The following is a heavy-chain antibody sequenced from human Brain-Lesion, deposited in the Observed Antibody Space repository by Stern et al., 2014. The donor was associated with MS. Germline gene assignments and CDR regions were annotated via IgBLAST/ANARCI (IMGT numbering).Heavy chain of an antibody. CDR3: ARGRVVPGFQYYATDV. D-gene: IGHD2-2*01. Sequence: QVQLVESGPGLVKPSQTLSLSCTVSGGSISSGGYYWSWIRQPAGKGLEWIGRIFTSGSTSYNPSLKSRVTISIDTSKNQFSLRLNSRTAADTAVYYCARGRVVPGFQYYATDVWGQGTTVIVSS. J-gene: IGHJ6*02. CDR1: GGSISSGGYY. V-gene: IGHV4-61*02. CDR2: IFTSGST.